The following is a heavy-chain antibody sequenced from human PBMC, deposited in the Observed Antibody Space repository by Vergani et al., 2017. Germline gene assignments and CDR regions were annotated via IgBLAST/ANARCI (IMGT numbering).Heavy chain of an antibody. V-gene: IGHV1-46*03. D-gene: IGHD3-9*01. CDR3: ARGDYGILTGYRY. CDR2: INPSGGHT. CDR1: GYTFSNYY. J-gene: IGHJ4*02. Sequence: QVQVVQSGAEVKKSGASVKDSCKTSGYTFSNYYMHWVRQAPGQGLEWVGIINPSGGHTNYAQKFQGRVTMTRDTSTSTVYMELSSLRSEDTAIYYCARGDYGILTGYRYWGQGTLVTVSA.